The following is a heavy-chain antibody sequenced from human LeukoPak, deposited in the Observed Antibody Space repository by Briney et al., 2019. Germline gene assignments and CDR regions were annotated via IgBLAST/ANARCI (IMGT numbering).Heavy chain of an antibody. D-gene: IGHD3-22*01. V-gene: IGHV4-59*01. CDR3: ARTTYYYDSSGCYSYYYYYYMDV. J-gene: IGHJ6*03. CDR1: GGSISSYY. CDR2: IYYSGST. Sequence: SETLSLTCTVSGGSISSYYWSWIRQPPGKGLEWIGYIYYSGSTNYNPSLKSRVTISVDTSKNQFSLKLSSVTAADTAVYYCARTTYYYDSSGCYSYYYYYYMDVWGKGTTVTISS.